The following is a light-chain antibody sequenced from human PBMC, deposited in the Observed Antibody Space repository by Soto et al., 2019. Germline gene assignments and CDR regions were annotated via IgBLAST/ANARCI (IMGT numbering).Light chain of an antibody. CDR2: FDD. Sequence: QSVLTQPPSVSEAPRQRVTISCSGSTSNIGKNAVNWYQQLPGKVPKVLFYFDDVLPSGVSDRFSGSKSGTSASLAISGLQSEDEADYYCAAWDDILNGWVFGGGTKLTVL. CDR3: AAWDDILNGWV. CDR1: TSNIGKNA. J-gene: IGLJ3*02. V-gene: IGLV1-36*01.